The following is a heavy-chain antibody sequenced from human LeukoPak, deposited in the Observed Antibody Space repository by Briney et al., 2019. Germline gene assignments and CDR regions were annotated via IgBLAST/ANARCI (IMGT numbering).Heavy chain of an antibody. D-gene: IGHD6-19*01. V-gene: IGHV3-21*01. CDR3: ARDNRVVAGWDGDAFDI. CDR2: ISSSSSYI. Sequence: GGSLRLSCAAPGFTVSSYAMSWVRQAPGKGLEWVSSISSSSSYIYYADSVKGRFTISRDNAKNSLYLQMNSLRAEDTAVYYCARDNRVVAGWDGDAFDIWGQGTMVTVSS. J-gene: IGHJ3*02. CDR1: GFTVSSYA.